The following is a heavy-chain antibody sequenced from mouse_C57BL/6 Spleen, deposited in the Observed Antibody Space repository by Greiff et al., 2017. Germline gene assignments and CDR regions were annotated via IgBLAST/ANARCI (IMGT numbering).Heavy chain of an antibody. J-gene: IGHJ2*01. Sequence: QVQLQQSGAELVRPGTSVKVSCKASGYAFTNYLIEWVKQRPGQGLEWIGVINPGSGGTNYNEKFKGKATLTADKSSSTAYMQLSSLTSEASTVYFCKIYDGDYWGQGTTLTVSS. CDR2: INPGSGGT. CDR3: KIYDGDY. D-gene: IGHD2-12*01. CDR1: GYAFTNYL. V-gene: IGHV1-54*01.